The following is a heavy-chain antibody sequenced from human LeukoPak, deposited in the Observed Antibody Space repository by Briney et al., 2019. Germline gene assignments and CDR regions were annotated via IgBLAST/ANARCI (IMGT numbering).Heavy chain of an antibody. CDR2: IYPGDSDT. V-gene: IGHV5-51*01. D-gene: IGHD5-12*01. CDR1: GYSLSNYW. J-gene: IGHJ4*02. Sequence: GESLKTSWKASGYSLSNYWICWVRQMPGRGVEWMGIIYPGDSDTRYSPSFQGQVTFLADKSISPVYLQSNSLKASDTARYYCARYNNGYYYFDFWGPGTLVTVSS. CDR3: ARYNNGYYYFDF.